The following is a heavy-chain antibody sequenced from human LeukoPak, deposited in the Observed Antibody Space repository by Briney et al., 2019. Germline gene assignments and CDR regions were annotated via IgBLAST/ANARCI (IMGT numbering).Heavy chain of an antibody. V-gene: IGHV1-2*04. CDR2: INPNSGGT. CDR1: GYTFTGYY. Sequence: SVKVSCKASGYTFTGYYMHWLRQAPGQGLEWMGWINPNSGGTNYAQKFQGWVTMTRDTSISTAYMELSRLRSDDTAVYYCARDSRYSSSWYAPKGGYFDLWGRGTLVTVSS. CDR3: ARDSRYSSSWYAPKGGYFDL. D-gene: IGHD6-13*01. J-gene: IGHJ2*01.